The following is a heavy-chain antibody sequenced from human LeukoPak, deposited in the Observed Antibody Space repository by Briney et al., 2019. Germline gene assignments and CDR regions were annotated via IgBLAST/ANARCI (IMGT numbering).Heavy chain of an antibody. CDR3: ASSCSSTSCYAEGLGY. CDR1: GYTFTSHG. D-gene: IGHD2-2*01. Sequence: GASVKVSCKASGYTFTSHGISWVRQAPGQGLEWMGWISAYNGNTNYAQKLQGRVTMTTDTSTSTAYMELRSLRSDDTAVYYCASSCSSTSCYAEGLGYWGQGTLVTVSS. V-gene: IGHV1-18*01. J-gene: IGHJ4*02. CDR2: ISAYNGNT.